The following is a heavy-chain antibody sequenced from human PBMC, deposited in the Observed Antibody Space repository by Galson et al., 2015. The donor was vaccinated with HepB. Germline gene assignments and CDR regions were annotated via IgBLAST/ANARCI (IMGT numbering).Heavy chain of an antibody. CDR1: GFTVSSNY. J-gene: IGHJ4*02. V-gene: IGHV3-53*04. CDR2: IYSGGST. CDR3: ARDSAYGSGSDFDY. D-gene: IGHD3-10*01. Sequence: SLRLSCAASGFTVSSNYMSWVRQAPGKGLEWVSVIYSGGSTYYADSVKGRFTISRHNSKNTLYLQMNSLRAEDTAVYYCARDSAYGSGSDFDYWGQGTLVTVSS.